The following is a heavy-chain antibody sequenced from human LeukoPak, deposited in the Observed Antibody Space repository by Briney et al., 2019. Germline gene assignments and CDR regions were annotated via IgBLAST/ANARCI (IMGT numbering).Heavy chain of an antibody. CDR3: ARDQGGGSTVAFVDY. Sequence: ASVKVSYKASGYTFTTYYIHWVRQAPGQGLEWMGMIIPSDGSTTYAQKFQGRVTMTRDTSASTVYLQLSSLTSEDTAVYYCARDQGGGSTVAFVDYWGQGTLVTVSS. CDR2: IIPSDGST. D-gene: IGHD3-10*01. CDR1: GYTFTTYY. V-gene: IGHV1-46*01. J-gene: IGHJ4*02.